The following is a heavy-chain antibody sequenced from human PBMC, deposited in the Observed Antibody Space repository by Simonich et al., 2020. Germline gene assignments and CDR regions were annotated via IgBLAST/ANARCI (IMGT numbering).Heavy chain of an antibody. V-gene: IGHV3-30*07. CDR3: ARELSKNGEAAAGYYFDY. J-gene: IGHJ4*02. CDR1: GFTFSSYA. D-gene: IGHD6-13*01. CDR2: ISYDGRNK. Sequence: QVQLVESGGGVVQPGRSLRLSCAASGFTFSSYAMHWVRQAPGKGLECVAVISYDGRNKYYADSVKGRFTISRDNSKNTLYLQMNSLRAEDTAVYYCARELSKNGEAAAGYYFDYWGQGTLVTVSS.